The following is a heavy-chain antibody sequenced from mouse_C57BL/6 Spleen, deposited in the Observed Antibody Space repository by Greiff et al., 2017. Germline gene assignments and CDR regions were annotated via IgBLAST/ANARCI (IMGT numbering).Heavy chain of an antibody. CDR1: GYAFSSSW. V-gene: IGHV1-82*01. J-gene: IGHJ2*01. D-gene: IGHD1-1*01. Sequence: QVQLQQSGPELVKPGASVKISCKASGYAFSSSWMNWVKQRPGKGLEWIGRIYPGDGDTNYNGKFKGKATLTADKSASTAYMQLSSLTSEDSAVYFCARDTTDYFGYWGQGTTLTVSS. CDR2: IYPGDGDT. CDR3: ARDTTDYFGY.